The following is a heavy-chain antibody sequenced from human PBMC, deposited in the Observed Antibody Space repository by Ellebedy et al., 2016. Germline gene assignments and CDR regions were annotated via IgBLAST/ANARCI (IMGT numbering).Heavy chain of an antibody. CDR1: GYTFTGYY. Sequence: ASVKVSCXASGYTFTGYYMHWVRQAPGQGLEWMGWINPNSGGTNYAQKFQGRVTMTRDTSISTAYMELSRLRSDDTAVYYCARDEDSIVGASGAFDIWGQGTMVTVSS. CDR3: ARDEDSIVGASGAFDI. D-gene: IGHD1-26*01. V-gene: IGHV1-2*02. J-gene: IGHJ3*02. CDR2: INPNSGGT.